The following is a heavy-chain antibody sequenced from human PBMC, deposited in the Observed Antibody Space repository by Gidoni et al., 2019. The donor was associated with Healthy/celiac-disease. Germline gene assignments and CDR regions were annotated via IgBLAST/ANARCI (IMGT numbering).Heavy chain of an antibody. CDR2: IWYDGSNK. CDR1: GFTFLNYG. V-gene: IGHV3-33*08. D-gene: IGHD7-27*01. CDR3: ARDGRAVVSNWGVDY. Sequence: VQLVESGGGVVQPGWPRRPSCDDSGFTFLNYGMHWVRQATGKGLEGVAVIWYDGSNKYYADSVKGLFTISRDNSKNTLYLQMNSRRAEDTAVYYCARDGRAVVSNWGVDYWGQGALVTVSS. J-gene: IGHJ4*02.